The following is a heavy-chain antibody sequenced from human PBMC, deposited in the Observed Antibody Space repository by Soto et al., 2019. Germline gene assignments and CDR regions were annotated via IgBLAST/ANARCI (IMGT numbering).Heavy chain of an antibody. J-gene: IGHJ4*02. Sequence: EVQLVESGGGLVQPGGSLRLSCAASGFTFSSYWMHWVRQAPGKGLVWVSRLKSDGSGTTYADSVKGRLTISRDNAKNKLCRQMNSLRAEDTGVYYCVRGDGDYYGGNGYLGRHWGQGPLVTVSS. V-gene: IGHV3-74*01. CDR2: LKSDGSGT. CDR1: GFTFSSYW. D-gene: IGHD3-10*01. CDR3: VRGDGDYYGGNGYLGRH.